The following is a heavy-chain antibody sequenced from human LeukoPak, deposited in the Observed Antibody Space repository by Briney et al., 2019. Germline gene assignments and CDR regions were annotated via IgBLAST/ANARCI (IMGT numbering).Heavy chain of an antibody. Sequence: SETLSLTCTVSGGSISSYYWSWIRQPAGKGLEWIGRIYTSGSTNYNPSLKSRVAMSVDTSKNQFSLKLSSVTAADTAVYYCARESYDFWSGSSYYFDYWGQGTLVTVSS. CDR2: IYTSGST. J-gene: IGHJ4*02. V-gene: IGHV4-4*07. CDR1: GGSISSYY. CDR3: ARESYDFWSGSSYYFDY. D-gene: IGHD3-3*01.